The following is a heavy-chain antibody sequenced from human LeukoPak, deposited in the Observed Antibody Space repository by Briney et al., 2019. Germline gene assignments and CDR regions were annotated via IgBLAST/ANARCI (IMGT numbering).Heavy chain of an antibody. CDR3: TREAVWGTSDY. D-gene: IGHD3-16*01. CDR2: TYYRSKWYN. CDR1: GDGVSSNSAA. Sequence: SQTLSLTCAISGDGVSSNSAAWNWIRHSPSRGFEWLGRTYYRSKWYNDYAVSVKSRITITPDTSRNQFSLHLNSVTPEDTAVYYCTREAVWGTSDYWAQGTLVTVSS. V-gene: IGHV6-1*01. J-gene: IGHJ4*02.